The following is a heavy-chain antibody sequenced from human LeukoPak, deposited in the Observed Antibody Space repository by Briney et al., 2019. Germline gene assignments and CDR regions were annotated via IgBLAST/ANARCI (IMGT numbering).Heavy chain of an antibody. CDR3: ARGVEMATISLDYYYGMDV. V-gene: IGHV4-61*08. CDR2: IYYSGST. Sequence: SETLSLTCTVPGGSISSGDYYWSWIRQPPGKGLEWIGSIYYSGSTNYNPSLKSRVTISVDTSKNQFTLKLSSVTAADTAVYYCARGVEMATISLDYYYGMDVWGQGTTVTVSS. CDR1: GGSISSGDYY. D-gene: IGHD5-24*01. J-gene: IGHJ6*02.